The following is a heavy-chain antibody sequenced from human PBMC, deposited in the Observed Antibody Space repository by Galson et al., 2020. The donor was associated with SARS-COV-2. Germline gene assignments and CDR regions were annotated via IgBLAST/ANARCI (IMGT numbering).Heavy chain of an antibody. CDR2: ISYDGSNK. D-gene: IGHD3-10*01. Sequence: GGSLRLSCAASGFTFSSYGMHWVRQAPGKGLEWVAVISYDGSNKYYADSVKGRFTISRDNSKNTLYLQMNSLRAEDTAVYYCAKESGSGRSHYGMDVWGQGTTVTVSS. V-gene: IGHV3-30*18. CDR1: GFTFSSYG. CDR3: AKESGSGRSHYGMDV. J-gene: IGHJ6*02.